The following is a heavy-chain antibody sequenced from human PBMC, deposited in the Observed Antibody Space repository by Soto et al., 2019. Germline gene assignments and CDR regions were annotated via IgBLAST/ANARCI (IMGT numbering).Heavy chain of an antibody. Sequence: QVQLQESGPGLVKPSETLSLTCTVSGGSIRTYYWSWIRQPPGKGLEWIGYSYYSGRTNYNPSLKSRVTISVDTSKNQFSLKLTSVTPADTAVYYCAREREGSGYDYWGQGTLVTVSS. CDR3: AREREGSGYDY. CDR1: GGSIRTYY. D-gene: IGHD5-12*01. J-gene: IGHJ4*02. CDR2: SYYSGRT. V-gene: IGHV4-59*01.